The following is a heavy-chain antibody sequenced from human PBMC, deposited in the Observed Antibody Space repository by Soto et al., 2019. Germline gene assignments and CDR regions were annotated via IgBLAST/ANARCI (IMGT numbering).Heavy chain of an antibody. CDR1: GFTFSNYS. Sequence: EVQLVESGGGLVKPGGSLRVSCEASGFTFSNYSMNWVRQAPGKGLEWVSSISSTSKYIYYADSVKGRFTISRDNAKKSLDLKMTSLRAEDTAVYYFARGLISGWLDYWGQGPLVTVS. CDR2: ISSTSKYI. J-gene: IGHJ4*02. CDR3: ARGLISGWLDY. V-gene: IGHV3-21*01. D-gene: IGHD6-19*01.